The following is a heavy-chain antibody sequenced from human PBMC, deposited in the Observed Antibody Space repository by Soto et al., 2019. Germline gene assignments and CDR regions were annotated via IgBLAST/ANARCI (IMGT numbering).Heavy chain of an antibody. CDR2: IIPIFGTA. J-gene: IGHJ6*02. CDR1: GGTFSSYA. D-gene: IGHD6-13*01. V-gene: IGHV1-69*12. Sequence: QVQLVQSGAEVKKPGSSVKVSCKASGGTFSSYAISWVRQAPGQGLEWMGGIIPIFGTADYDQKFQGRVTMTADESPSTAYLELGSLRSEDTAVYFCASLIAAAGPPHSPRYYYGMDVWGQGTKVTVSS. CDR3: ASLIAAAGPPHSPRYYYGMDV.